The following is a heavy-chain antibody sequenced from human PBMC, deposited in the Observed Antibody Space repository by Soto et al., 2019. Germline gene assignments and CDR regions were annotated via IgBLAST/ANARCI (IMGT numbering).Heavy chain of an antibody. CDR3: AHKPYSFRWAVDY. CDR1: GFSLSTNGVG. V-gene: IGHV2-5*02. J-gene: IGHJ4*02. Sequence: QITLKESGPTLVKPTQTLTLTCSFSGFSLSTNGVGVGWIRQPPGKALEWLALIYWDDDKRYSPSLKTRLTITQDTSKNQVVLKMTNMDPVDTATYYCAHKPYSFRWAVDYWGQGALVTVSS. D-gene: IGHD5-18*01. CDR2: IYWDDDK.